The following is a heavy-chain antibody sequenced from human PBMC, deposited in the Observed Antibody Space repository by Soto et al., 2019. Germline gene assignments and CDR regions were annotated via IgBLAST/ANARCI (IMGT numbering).Heavy chain of an antibody. J-gene: IGHJ4*02. Sequence: EVQLLESGGGLAQPGGSLRLSCAASGFTFSSYAMSWVRQAPGKGLEWVSAISGSGGSTYYADSVKGRFTISRDNSKNTLYLQMNSLRAEDTAVYYCAKDYDYYDSSGYYGYWGQGTLVTVSS. CDR3: AKDYDYYDSSGYYGY. V-gene: IGHV3-23*01. CDR1: GFTFSSYA. D-gene: IGHD3-22*01. CDR2: ISGSGGST.